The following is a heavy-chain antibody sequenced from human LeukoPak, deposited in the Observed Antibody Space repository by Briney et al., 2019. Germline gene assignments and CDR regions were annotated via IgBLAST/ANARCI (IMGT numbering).Heavy chain of an antibody. V-gene: IGHV3-30-3*01. CDR1: GFTFSSYA. D-gene: IGHD6-6*01. CDR2: ISYDGSSK. J-gene: IGHJ4*02. CDR3: AKGSRAIAARRGNYFDY. Sequence: PGGSLRLSCAASGFTFSSYAMHWVRQAPAKGLQWVAVISYDGSSKYYTDSVKGRFTNSRDNSKNTLYLQMNSLRAEDTAVYYCAKGSRAIAARRGNYFDYWGQGTLVTVSS.